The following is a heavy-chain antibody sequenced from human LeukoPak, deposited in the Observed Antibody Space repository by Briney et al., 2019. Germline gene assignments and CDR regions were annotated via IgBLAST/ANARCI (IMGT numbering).Heavy chain of an antibody. J-gene: IGHJ4*02. CDR2: ISYDGSNE. CDR1: GFTFRSYG. CDR3: ARGYCSSINCYLVY. D-gene: IGHD2-2*01. Sequence: GRSLRLSCAASGFTFRSYGMHWVRQAPGKGLEWVAVISYDGSNEYHADSVKGRFTISRDNSKNTLYLQMDSLRVDDTAIYYCARGYCSSINCYLVYWGQGTLVTVSS. V-gene: IGHV3-30-3*01.